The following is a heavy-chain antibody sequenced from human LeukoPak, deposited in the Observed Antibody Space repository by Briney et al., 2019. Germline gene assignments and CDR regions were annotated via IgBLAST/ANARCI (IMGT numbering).Heavy chain of an antibody. D-gene: IGHD2/OR15-2a*01. Sequence: GGSLRLPCAASGFTFSSYEMTWVRQAPGKGLEWVSYISSSGSTIYYADSVKGRFTISRDNAKNTLYLQMNSLRAEDTAVYYCARDWFHAIDYWGQGTLVTVSS. CDR2: ISSSGSTI. J-gene: IGHJ4*02. CDR1: GFTFSSYE. V-gene: IGHV3-48*03. CDR3: ARDWFHAIDY.